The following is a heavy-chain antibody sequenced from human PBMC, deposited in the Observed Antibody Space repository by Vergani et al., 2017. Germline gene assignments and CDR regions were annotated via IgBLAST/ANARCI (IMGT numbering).Heavy chain of an antibody. D-gene: IGHD3-3*01. CDR1: GDSGDSRAYY. CDR3: VRGRWRSGKDAFDV. V-gene: IGHV4-30-4*08. J-gene: IGHJ3*01. Sequence: QVQLQESGPGLLKPSQTLSLTCTVSGDSGDSRAYYWTWIRQSPGTGLEWIGYIYNTGTTFYNPSLKSRVTLSVQTSKNQFSLNLTSVTTADTAVYFCVRGRWRSGKDAFDVWGQGTQVTVSS. CDR2: IYNTGTT.